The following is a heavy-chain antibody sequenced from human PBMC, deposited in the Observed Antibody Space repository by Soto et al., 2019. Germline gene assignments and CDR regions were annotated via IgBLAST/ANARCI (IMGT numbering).Heavy chain of an antibody. CDR1: GFTFSSYG. J-gene: IGHJ6*02. V-gene: IGHV3-33*01. D-gene: IGHD1-26*01. CDR2: IWYDGSNK. Sequence: PGGSLRLSCAASGFTFSSYGMHWVRQAPGKGLEWVAVIWYDGSNKYYADSVKGRFTISRDNSKNTLYLQMNSLRAEDTAVYYCARVSSGSIGCLDVWGQGTTVTVSS. CDR3: ARVSSGSIGCLDV.